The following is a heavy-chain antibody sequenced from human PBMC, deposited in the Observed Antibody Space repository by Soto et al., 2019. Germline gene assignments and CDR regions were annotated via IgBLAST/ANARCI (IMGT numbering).Heavy chain of an antibody. V-gene: IGHV1-8*01. J-gene: IGHJ5*02. Sequence: QVQLVQSGAEVKKPGASVKVSCKASGYTFTSNDIHWVRQATGQGLEWMGWMNPNSGNTGYAQKFQGRVTMTRNTSISTAYMELSSLRADDTAVYYCASVGPRCLEWLLVPVWFDPWGQGTLVTVSS. CDR2: MNPNSGNT. CDR3: ASVGPRCLEWLLVPVWFDP. D-gene: IGHD3-3*01. CDR1: GYTFTSND.